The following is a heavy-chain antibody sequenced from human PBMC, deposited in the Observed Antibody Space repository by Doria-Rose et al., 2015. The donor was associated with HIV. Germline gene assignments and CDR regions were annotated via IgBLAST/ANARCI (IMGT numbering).Heavy chain of an antibody. Sequence: VQLVQSGGGLVKPGGSLRLSCAASGFTFSSYSMNWVRQAPGKGLEWVSSISSSSSYICYADSVKGRFTISRDNAKNSLDLQMNSLRAEDTAVYYCARGSPTSVPGIKGGGDYWGQGTLVTVSS. J-gene: IGHJ4*02. CDR2: ISSSSSYI. CDR1: GFTFSSYS. D-gene: IGHD3-10*01. V-gene: IGHV3-21*03. CDR3: ARGSPTSVPGIKGGGDY.